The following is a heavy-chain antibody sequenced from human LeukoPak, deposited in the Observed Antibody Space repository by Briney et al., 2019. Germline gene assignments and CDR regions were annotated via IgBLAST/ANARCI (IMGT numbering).Heavy chain of an antibody. CDR1: GFIFSNYM. D-gene: IGHD2-8*02. Sequence: PGGSLRLSCAASGFIFSNYMMTWVRRAPGKGLEWVSTISSNGASTYYADSVKGRFTISRDNSKNTLYLQMSSLRAEDTAVYYCARYCTGSICYAGADYWGLGTLVPVSS. V-gene: IGHV3-23*01. CDR3: ARYCTGSICYAGADY. CDR2: ISSNGAST. J-gene: IGHJ4*02.